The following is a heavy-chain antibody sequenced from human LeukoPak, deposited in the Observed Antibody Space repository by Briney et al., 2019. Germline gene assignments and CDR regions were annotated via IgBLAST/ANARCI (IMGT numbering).Heavy chain of an antibody. J-gene: IGHJ4*02. CDR3: ARGTVTAPDY. D-gene: IGHD4-17*01. CDR2: IYSDYSGGST. Sequence: GGSLRLSCAASGFSVSSNYMTWVRLAPGEGLEWVSIIYSDYSGGSTYYSESVKGRFTISRDNSKNMLYLQMNSLRAEDTAVYSCARGTVTAPDYWGQGTLVTVSS. CDR1: GFSVSSNY. V-gene: IGHV3-53*01.